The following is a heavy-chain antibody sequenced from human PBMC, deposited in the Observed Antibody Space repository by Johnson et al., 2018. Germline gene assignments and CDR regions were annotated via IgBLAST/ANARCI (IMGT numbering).Heavy chain of an antibody. CDR2: IVVGSGNT. CDR3: AADTAGADGMDV. D-gene: IGHD4/OR15-4a*01. V-gene: IGHV1-58*01. Sequence: QWVRQARGQRLEWIGWIVVGSGNTNYAQKFQERVTITRDMSTSTAYMELSSLRSEDTAVYYCAADTAGADGMDVWGQGTTVTVSS. J-gene: IGHJ6*02.